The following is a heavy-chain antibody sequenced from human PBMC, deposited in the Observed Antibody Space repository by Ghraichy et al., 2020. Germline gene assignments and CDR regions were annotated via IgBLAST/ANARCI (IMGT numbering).Heavy chain of an antibody. D-gene: IGHD4-23*01. CDR1: GGSISSYY. Sequence: SETLSLTCTVSGGSISSYYWSWIRQPPGKGLEWIGYIYYSGSTNYNPSLKSRVTISVDTSKNQFSLKLSSVTAADTAVYYCARHYGGNQGYNWFDPWGQGTLVTVSS. CDR3: ARHYGGNQGYNWFDP. V-gene: IGHV4-59*01. CDR2: IYYSGST. J-gene: IGHJ5*02.